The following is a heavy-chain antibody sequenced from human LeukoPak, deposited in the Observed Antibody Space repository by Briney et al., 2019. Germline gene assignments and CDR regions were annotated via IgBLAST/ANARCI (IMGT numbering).Heavy chain of an antibody. J-gene: IGHJ4*02. CDR2: ISSSSSTI. CDR3: ARGGPYYYDSSGFDY. Sequence: GTLRLSCAASGFKCISYSMNWVRQARGNGLEWVSYISSSSSTIYYADSVKGRFTISRDNAKNSLYLQMNSLRAEDTAVYYCARGGPYYYDSSGFDYWGQGTLVTVSS. CDR1: GFKCISYS. V-gene: IGHV3-48*04. D-gene: IGHD3-22*01.